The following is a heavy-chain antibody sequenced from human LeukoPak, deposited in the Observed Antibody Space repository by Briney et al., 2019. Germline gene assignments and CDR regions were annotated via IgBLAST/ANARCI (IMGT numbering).Heavy chain of an antibody. Sequence: GGSLRLSCAASGFTFSSYWMHWVRQAPGKGLVWVSRINSDGSSTCYADSVKGRFTISRDNAKNTLYLQVNSLRAEDTAVYYCARIQGSSSSVGDSWGQGTLVTVCS. CDR1: GFTFSSYW. V-gene: IGHV3-74*01. CDR3: ARIQGSSSSVGDS. D-gene: IGHD6-6*01. J-gene: IGHJ4*02. CDR2: INSDGSST.